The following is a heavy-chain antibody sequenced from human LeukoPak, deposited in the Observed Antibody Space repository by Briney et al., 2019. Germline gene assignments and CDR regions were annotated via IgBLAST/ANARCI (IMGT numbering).Heavy chain of an antibody. D-gene: IGHD5-24*01. Sequence: PSETLSLTCAVYGGSFSGYYWSWIRQPPGKGLEWIGEINHSGSTNYNPSLKSRVTISVDTSKNQFSLKLSSVTAADTAVYYCARGSPRDGCARDYWGQGTLVTVSS. CDR1: GGSFSGYY. V-gene: IGHV4-34*01. CDR3: ARGSPRDGCARDY. J-gene: IGHJ4*02. CDR2: INHSGST.